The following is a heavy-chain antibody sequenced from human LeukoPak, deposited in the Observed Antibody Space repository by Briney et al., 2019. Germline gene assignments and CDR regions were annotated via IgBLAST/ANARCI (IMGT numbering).Heavy chain of an antibody. J-gene: IGHJ4*02. D-gene: IGHD3-10*01. Sequence: GGSLRLSCAASGFTFSSYAMSWVRQAPGKGLEWVSAISGSGGSTYYADSVKGRFTISRDNSKNTLYLQMNSLRAEDTAVYYCAKTGGSSGISKNLTLDYWGQGTLVTVSS. CDR3: AKTGGSSGISKNLTLDY. V-gene: IGHV3-23*01. CDR1: GFTFSSYA. CDR2: ISGSGGST.